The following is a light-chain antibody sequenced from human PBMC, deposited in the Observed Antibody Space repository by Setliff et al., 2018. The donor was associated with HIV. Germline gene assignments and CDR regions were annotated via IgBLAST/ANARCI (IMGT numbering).Light chain of an antibody. V-gene: IGLV1-40*01. CDR1: SSNIGAGYD. Sequence: QSALTQPPSVSGAPGQRVTISCTGTSSNIGAGYDVYWYQQLPGTAPKLLIYGNSNRPSGVPDRFSGSKSGTSASLAITGLQAEDEADYYCQSYDSRLSGSVFAGGTQLTVL. CDR3: QSYDSRLSGSV. CDR2: GNS. J-gene: IGLJ3*02.